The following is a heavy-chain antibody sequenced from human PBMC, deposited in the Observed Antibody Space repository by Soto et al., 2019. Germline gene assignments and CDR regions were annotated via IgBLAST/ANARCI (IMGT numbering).Heavy chain of an antibody. CDR3: ASVPGSWRNAFAL. V-gene: IGHV3-66*01. D-gene: IGHD3-10*01. Sequence: EVQLVESGGGLVQPGGSLRLSCAASGFTVSNNCMSWVRQAPGKGLEWVSVIYTGGNTDYADSVKGRFTISRDNSKNIFNLKINPVRPEDTALYYGASVPGSWRNAFALWAKGTLVTVSS. CDR2: IYTGGNT. CDR1: GFTVSNNC. J-gene: IGHJ3*01.